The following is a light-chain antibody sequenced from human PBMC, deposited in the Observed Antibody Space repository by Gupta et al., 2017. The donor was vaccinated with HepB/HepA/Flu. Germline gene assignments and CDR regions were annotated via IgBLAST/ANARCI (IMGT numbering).Light chain of an antibody. Sequence: SALTPPRPVSGSTGPSVTIPCTATTCDVVVYNYVSCYQQHPGKAPKLMIYDVSKRRAGVPDRFSGSRSGDTAALTISRLQAEDEADYDCCAYAGSAWVFGGGTKLTVL. CDR1: TCDVVVYNY. CDR3: CAYAGSAWV. V-gene: IGLV2-11*01. CDR2: DVS. J-gene: IGLJ3*02.